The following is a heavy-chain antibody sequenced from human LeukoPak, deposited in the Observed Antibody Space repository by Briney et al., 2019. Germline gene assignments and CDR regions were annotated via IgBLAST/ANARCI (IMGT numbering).Heavy chain of an antibody. V-gene: IGHV3-7*01. Sequence: GGSLRLSCAASGFTFNTYWMTWVRQAPGKGLEWVASINQDGREKYYVDSMKGRFTISRDNAQNSLYLLMNSLTAEDTAVYYCARRSGADYWGEGTLVTVSS. J-gene: IGHJ4*02. CDR1: GFTFNTYW. CDR3: ARRSGADY. CDR2: INQDGREK.